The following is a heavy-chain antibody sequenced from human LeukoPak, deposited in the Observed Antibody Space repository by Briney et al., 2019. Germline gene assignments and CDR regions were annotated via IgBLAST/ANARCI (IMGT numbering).Heavy chain of an antibody. CDR2: IDPSDSYT. V-gene: IGHV5-10-1*01. CDR3: AIRSGSDAFDI. J-gene: IGHJ3*02. Sequence: GESLKISCKGSGYSFTSYWISCVRQMPGEGLVWMGRIDPSDSYTNYSPSFQGHVTISADKSISTAYLQWSSLKASDTAMYYCAIRSGSDAFDIWGQGTMVTVSS. CDR1: GYSFTSYW. D-gene: IGHD3-10*01.